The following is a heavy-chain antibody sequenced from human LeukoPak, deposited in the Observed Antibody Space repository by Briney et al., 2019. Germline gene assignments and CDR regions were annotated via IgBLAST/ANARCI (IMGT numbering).Heavy chain of an antibody. J-gene: IGHJ2*01. CDR2: IRSKAYGGTT. V-gene: IGHV3-49*04. CDR1: GFTFGDYA. Sequence: GRSLRLSCTASGFTFGDYAMSWVRQAPGKGLEWVGFIRSKAYGGTTGYAASVKGRFTLSRDDSKSIASLQMNSLKTEDTAVYYCTRVAAAGAYFDYWGRGTLVTVSS. CDR3: TRVAAAGAYFDY. D-gene: IGHD6-13*01.